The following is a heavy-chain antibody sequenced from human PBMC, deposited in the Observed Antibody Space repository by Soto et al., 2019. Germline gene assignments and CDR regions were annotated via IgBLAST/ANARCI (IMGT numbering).Heavy chain of an antibody. Sequence: SETLSLTCAVQGGSFSGYYWDWIRQPPGKGLEWIGEVNHGGTSNYNPSLKSRAIISVDTSKNQFSLKLSSVTAADTAVYYCARGPGVLLWFGETKRFDYWGQGTLVTVSS. CDR2: VNHGGTS. V-gene: IGHV4-34*01. CDR3: ARGPGVLLWFGETKRFDY. D-gene: IGHD3-10*01. J-gene: IGHJ4*02. CDR1: GGSFSGYY.